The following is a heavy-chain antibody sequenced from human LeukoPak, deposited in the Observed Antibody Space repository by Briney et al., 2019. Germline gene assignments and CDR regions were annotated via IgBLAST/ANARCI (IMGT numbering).Heavy chain of an antibody. Sequence: PGGSLRLSCAASGFTFNNYWMNWVRQAPGRGMGWVASIKQDGREKYYVDSVKGRFTISRDNAKNSLYLQMNSLGVEDTALYYCGYGKTWYFDYWGQGTLVTVSS. CDR3: GYGKTWYFDY. V-gene: IGHV3-7*01. CDR2: IKQDGREK. J-gene: IGHJ4*02. D-gene: IGHD3-16*01. CDR1: GFTFNNYW.